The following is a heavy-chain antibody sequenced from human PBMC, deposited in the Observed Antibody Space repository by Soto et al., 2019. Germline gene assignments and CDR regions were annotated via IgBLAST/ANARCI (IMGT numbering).Heavy chain of an antibody. V-gene: IGHV4-31*03. CDR1: GGSISSGGYY. J-gene: IGHJ3*02. CDR3: ARQIDYGGLDAFDI. Sequence: PSETLSLTCTVSGGSISSGGYYWSWIRQHPGKGLEWIGYIYYSGSTYYNPSLKSRVTISVDTSKNQFSLKLSSVTAADTAVYYCARQIDYGGLDAFDIWGQGTMVTVS. CDR2: IYYSGST. D-gene: IGHD4-17*01.